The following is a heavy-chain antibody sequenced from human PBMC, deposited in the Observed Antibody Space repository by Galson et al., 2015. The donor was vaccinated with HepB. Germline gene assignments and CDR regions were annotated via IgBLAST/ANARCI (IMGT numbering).Heavy chain of an antibody. D-gene: IGHD6-13*01. CDR1: GFIFRSHA. J-gene: IGHJ4*02. CDR2: ISYDGNNK. V-gene: IGHV3-30-3*01. Sequence: SLRLSCAASGFIFRSHAIHWVRQAPGTGLQWVAVISYDGNNKYYADSVKGRVTISRDNSNNTLYLQMNSLRVEYTAVYYCARWGVAAAYDYWGQGTLVTVSS. CDR3: ARWGVAAAYDY.